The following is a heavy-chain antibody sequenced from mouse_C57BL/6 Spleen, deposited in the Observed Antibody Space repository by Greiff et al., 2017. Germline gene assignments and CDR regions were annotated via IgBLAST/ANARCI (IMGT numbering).Heavy chain of an antibody. D-gene: IGHD1-1*01. V-gene: IGHV1-82*01. CDR3: ARMDYYGSSYGYFDV. CDR1: GYAFSSSW. Sequence: VKLQQSGPELVKPGASVKISCKASGYAFSSSWMNWVKQRPGKGLEWIGRIYPGDGDTNYNGKFKGKATLTADKSSSTAYMQLSSLTSEDSAVYFCARMDYYGSSYGYFDVWGTGTTVTVSS. CDR2: IYPGDGDT. J-gene: IGHJ1*03.